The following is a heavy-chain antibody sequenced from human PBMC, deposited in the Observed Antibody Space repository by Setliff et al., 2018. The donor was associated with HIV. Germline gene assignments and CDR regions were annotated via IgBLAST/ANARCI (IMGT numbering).Heavy chain of an antibody. CDR1: GYTFTDYF. J-gene: IGHJ4*02. CDR2: ISPDNGNR. CDR3: ARQLSNSFDY. Sequence: ASVKVSCKSSGYTFTDYFMHWVRQAPGQGLERMGWISPDNGNRRILRRFQGRVTMTRDTSINTAYMELSGLTSDDTAVYYCARQLSNSFDYWGQGTLVTVSS. D-gene: IGHD1-1*01. V-gene: IGHV1-2*02.